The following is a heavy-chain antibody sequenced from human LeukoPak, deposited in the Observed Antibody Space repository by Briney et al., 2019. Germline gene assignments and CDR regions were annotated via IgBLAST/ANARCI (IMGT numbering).Heavy chain of an antibody. D-gene: IGHD2-15*01. Sequence: ASVKVSCKASGYTFTSYDINWVRQATGQGLEWMGWMNPNSGNTGYAQKFQGRVTITRNTSISTAYMELSSLRSEDTAVYYCATDLGPTPYNWFDPWGQGTLVTVSS. CDR1: GYTFTSYD. CDR2: MNPNSGNT. J-gene: IGHJ5*02. CDR3: ATDLGPTPYNWFDP. V-gene: IGHV1-8*03.